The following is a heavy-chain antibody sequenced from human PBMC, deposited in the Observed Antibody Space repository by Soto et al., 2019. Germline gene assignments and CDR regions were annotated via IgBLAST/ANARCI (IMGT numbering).Heavy chain of an antibody. D-gene: IGHD2-21*02. CDR3: ATDGVVTASPFDY. Sequence: QVQLVQSGAEVKKPGASVKVSCKTSGYTFSKYGITWIRQAPGQGLEYMGWISTYNGNTDYAQKLQGRVTMTTDTSTNTAYMELRSPRSDDTAVFYCATDGVVTASPFDYWGQGTLVTVSS. V-gene: IGHV1-18*01. CDR1: GYTFSKYG. J-gene: IGHJ4*02. CDR2: ISTYNGNT.